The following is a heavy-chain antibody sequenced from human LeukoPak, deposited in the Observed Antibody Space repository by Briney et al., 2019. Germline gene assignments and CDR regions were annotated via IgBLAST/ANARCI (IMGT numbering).Heavy chain of an antibody. CDR2: VSYDGSNE. Sequence: GGSLRLSCATSGFSFSSYAMHWVRQAPGKGLEWVAVVSYDGSNEYFADSVKGRFTISRDNSKNTLYLQMNSLRAEDTAVYYCARREDRGSHRAFDIWGQGTMVTVSS. CDR1: GFSFSSYA. J-gene: IGHJ3*02. D-gene: IGHD1-26*01. V-gene: IGHV3-30*03. CDR3: ARREDRGSHRAFDI.